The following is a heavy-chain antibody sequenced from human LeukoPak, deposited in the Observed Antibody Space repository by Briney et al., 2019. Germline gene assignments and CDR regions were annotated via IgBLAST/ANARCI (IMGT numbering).Heavy chain of an antibody. CDR1: GFTFSDYS. J-gene: IGHJ4*02. Sequence: GGSLRLSCAASGFTFSDYSMNWVRQAPGKGLEWISYIGIDSGNTNYADSVKGRFAISGDKAKNSLYLQMNSLRVEDTAVYYCARDYKYALDNWGQGTLVTVSS. V-gene: IGHV3-48*01. CDR2: IGIDSGNT. D-gene: IGHD5-24*01. CDR3: ARDYKYALDN.